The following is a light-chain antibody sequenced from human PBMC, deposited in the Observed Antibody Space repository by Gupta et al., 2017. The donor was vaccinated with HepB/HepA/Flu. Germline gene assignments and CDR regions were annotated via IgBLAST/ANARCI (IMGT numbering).Light chain of an antibody. V-gene: IGKV1-39*01. J-gene: IGKJ5*01. CDR1: QSIDNY. CDR3: RKSENTPIT. Sequence: DIQMTQSPASLSASVGDRVTITCWASQSIDNYLDWYQQKPGKAPKVLIYEASSLQSGVRSRFSESGSGTDFTLTISSPEPEDSANYYRRKSENTPITFGQGTRLEMK. CDR2: EAS.